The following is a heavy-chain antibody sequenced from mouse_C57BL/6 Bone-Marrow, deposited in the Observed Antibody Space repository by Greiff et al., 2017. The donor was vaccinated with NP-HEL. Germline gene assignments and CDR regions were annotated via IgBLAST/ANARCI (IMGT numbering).Heavy chain of an antibody. CDR2: INPNNGGT. CDR1: GYTFTDYY. J-gene: IGHJ4*01. Sequence: VQLKQSGPELVKPGASVKISCKASGYTFTDYYMNWVKQSHGKSLEWIGDINPNNGGTSYNQKFKGKATLTVDKSSSTAYMELRSLTSEDSAVYYCAREVTTVVADAMDYWGQGTSVTVSS. V-gene: IGHV1-26*01. D-gene: IGHD1-1*01. CDR3: AREVTTVVADAMDY.